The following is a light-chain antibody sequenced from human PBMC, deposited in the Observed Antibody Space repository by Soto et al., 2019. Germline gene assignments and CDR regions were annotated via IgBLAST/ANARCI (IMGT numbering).Light chain of an antibody. CDR2: WAF. J-gene: IGKJ2*01. V-gene: IGKV4-1*01. CDR3: QQYYNTPYT. Sequence: DIVMTQSPDSLAVSLGERATINCKSSQSVLYSSNNKNYLTWYQQKPGQPPKLLISWAFIRESGVPDRFSGSGSGTDFTLTISSLQAEDVAVYYCQQYYNTPYTFGQGTKLEIK. CDR1: QSVLYSSNNKNY.